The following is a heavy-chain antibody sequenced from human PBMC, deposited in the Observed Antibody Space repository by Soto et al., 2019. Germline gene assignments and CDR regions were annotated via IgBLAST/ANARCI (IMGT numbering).Heavy chain of an antibody. D-gene: IGHD3-3*01. CDR1: GGTFSSYA. J-gene: IGHJ5*02. CDR2: IIPIFGTA. CDR3: ARLVRLVGEVWFDP. V-gene: IGHV1-69*13. Sequence: ASVKVSCKASGGTFSSYAISWVRQAPGQGLEWMGGIIPIFGTANYAQKFQGRVTITADESTSTAYMELSSLRSEDTAVYYCARLVRLVGEVWFDPWGQGTLVTVSS.